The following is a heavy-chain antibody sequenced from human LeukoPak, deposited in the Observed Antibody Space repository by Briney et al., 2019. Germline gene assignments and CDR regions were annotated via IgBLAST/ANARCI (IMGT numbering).Heavy chain of an antibody. CDR1: GGTFSSYA. CDR2: IIPLFGTR. Sequence: SVKVSCKASGGTFSSYAISWMRQAPGQGLQWMGEIIPLFGTRNYAQKFQGRLTITADESTTTAYKDLSSLTSEDTAVYYCVVSGGWYGVWGQGTLVTVSS. V-gene: IGHV1-69*13. CDR3: VVSGGWYGV. D-gene: IGHD6-19*01. J-gene: IGHJ4*02.